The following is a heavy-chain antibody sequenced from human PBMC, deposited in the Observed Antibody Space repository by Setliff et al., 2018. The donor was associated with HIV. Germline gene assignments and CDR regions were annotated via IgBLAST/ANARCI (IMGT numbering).Heavy chain of an antibody. CDR3: ARDGDYGEYGA. CDR2: IKPNSGGT. J-gene: IGHJ5*02. CDR1: GYTFTDYY. V-gene: IGHV1-2*02. D-gene: IGHD4-17*01. Sequence: GASVKVSCKASGYTFTDYYMHWVRQAPGQGLEWMGWIKPNSGGTNYAQKFQGRVTMTRDTSISTAYMEVSNLRSDDTAVYYCARDGDYGEYGAWGQGTLVTVSS.